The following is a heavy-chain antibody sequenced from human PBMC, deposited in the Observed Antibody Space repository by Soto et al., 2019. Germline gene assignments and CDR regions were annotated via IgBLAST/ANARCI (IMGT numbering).Heavy chain of an antibody. CDR1: GFSLNTRGGG. D-gene: IGHD1-26*01. J-gene: IGHJ4*02. CDR2: ISWDGEK. V-gene: IGHV2-5*02. CDR3: ALRRGAPWTAHHSFDY. Sequence: QITLKESGPTLVKPTQTLTLTCTFSGFSLNTRGGGVGWIRQPPGKALEWLALISWDGEKRYSPSLKSRLTITTDNSKNHADLQRTNLYTLDTVTYYCALRRGAPWTAHHSFDYWGQGTLVTVSS.